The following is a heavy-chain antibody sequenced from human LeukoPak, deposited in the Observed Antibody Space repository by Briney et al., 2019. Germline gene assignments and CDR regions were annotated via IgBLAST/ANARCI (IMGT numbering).Heavy chain of an antibody. V-gene: IGHV3-74*01. Sequence: PGVSLRLSCAASEFTFNAYWMHWFRQAPGKGLVWVSRINDDGSTTDYADSVKGPFTISRDNAKNTLFLGMNSLRAEDAAVYYCASGGHSFGDYWGQGTLLTVSS. D-gene: IGHD4-23*01. CDR1: EFTFNAYW. CDR3: ASGGHSFGDY. CDR2: INDDGSTT. J-gene: IGHJ4*02.